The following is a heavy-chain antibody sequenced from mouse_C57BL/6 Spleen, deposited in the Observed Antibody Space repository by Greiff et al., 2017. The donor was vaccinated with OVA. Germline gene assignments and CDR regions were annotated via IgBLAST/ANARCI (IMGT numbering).Heavy chain of an antibody. CDR3: ARWGSSGYFDY. CDR2: IYPGDGDT. J-gene: IGHJ2*01. D-gene: IGHD3-2*02. Sequence: QVQLQQSGPELVKPGASVKISCKASGYAFSSSWMNWVKQRPGKGLEWIGRIYPGDGDTNYNGKFKGKATLTADKSSSTAYMQLSSLTSEDSAVYFCARWGSSGYFDYWGQGTTLTVSS. V-gene: IGHV1-82*01. CDR1: GYAFSSSW.